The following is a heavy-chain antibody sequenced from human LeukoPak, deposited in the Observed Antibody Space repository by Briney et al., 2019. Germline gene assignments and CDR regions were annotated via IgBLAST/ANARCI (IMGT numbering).Heavy chain of an antibody. CDR1: EFTFSSYS. CDR3: AKDGASSGYPGYFQH. V-gene: IGHV3-48*01. Sequence: GGSLRLSCAASEFTFSSYSMNWVRQAPGKGLEWVSYITNSGNSKSYADSVKGRFTISRDNTKNSLYLQMNSLRAEDTALYYCAKDGASSGYPGYFQHWGQGTLVTVSS. CDR2: ITNSGNSK. J-gene: IGHJ1*01. D-gene: IGHD3-22*01.